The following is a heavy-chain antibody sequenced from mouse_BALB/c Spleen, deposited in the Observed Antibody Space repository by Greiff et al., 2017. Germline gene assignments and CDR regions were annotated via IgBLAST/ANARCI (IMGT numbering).Heavy chain of an antibody. CDR1: GYTFPSYW. V-gene: IGHV1S81*02. CDR3: ATRPIYYEDDELIYAMDD. D-gene: IGHD2-4*01. J-gene: IGHJ4*01. CDR2: INPSNGRT. Sequence: VQLQQPGAELVKPGASVKLSCKASGYTFPSYWMHWVKQRPGQGLEWIGVINPSNGRTNYYEKFKSKATLTVDKYSITAYMQLSSLTSEDSAVYYCATRPIYYEDDELIYAMDDWGQGTSVTVSA.